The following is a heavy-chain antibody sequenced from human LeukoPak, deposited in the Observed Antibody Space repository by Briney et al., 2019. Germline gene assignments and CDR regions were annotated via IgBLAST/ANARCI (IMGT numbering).Heavy chain of an antibody. CDR2: IYPGDSDT. Sequence: HGESLKISCKGSGYSFTSYWIGWVRQMPGKGLEWMGIIYPGDSDTRYSPSFQGQVAISADKSISTAYLQWSSLKASDTAMCYCARGGNYYDSSGNAFDIWGQGTMVAVSS. J-gene: IGHJ3*02. V-gene: IGHV5-51*01. D-gene: IGHD3-22*01. CDR1: GYSFTSYW. CDR3: ARGGNYYDSSGNAFDI.